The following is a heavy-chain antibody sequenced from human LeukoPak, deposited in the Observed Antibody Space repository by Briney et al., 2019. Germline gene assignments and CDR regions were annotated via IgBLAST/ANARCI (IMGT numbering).Heavy chain of an antibody. D-gene: IGHD6-13*01. CDR1: GFTFSSYA. CDR3: ARGSMWSSSWFSLGWFDP. CDR2: ISYDGSNK. J-gene: IGHJ5*02. Sequence: GGSLRLSCAASGFTFSSYAMHWVRQAPGKGLEWVAVISYDGSNKYYADSVKGRFTISRDNSKNTLYLQMNSLRAEDTAVYHCARGSMWSSSWFSLGWFDPWGQGTLVTVSS. V-gene: IGHV3-30*04.